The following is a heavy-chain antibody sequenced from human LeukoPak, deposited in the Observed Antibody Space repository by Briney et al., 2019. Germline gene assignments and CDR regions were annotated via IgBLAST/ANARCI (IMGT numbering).Heavy chain of an antibody. Sequence: ASVKVSCKASGYIFTIYGINWVRQAPGQGLEWMGWISAYNGNTNYAQKLQGRVTMTTDTSTSTAYMELRSLRSDDTAVYYCARERYCSGGSCYGSNWFDPWGQGTLVTVSS. D-gene: IGHD2-15*01. J-gene: IGHJ5*02. CDR1: GYIFTIYG. CDR2: ISAYNGNT. CDR3: ARERYCSGGSCYGSNWFDP. V-gene: IGHV1-18*01.